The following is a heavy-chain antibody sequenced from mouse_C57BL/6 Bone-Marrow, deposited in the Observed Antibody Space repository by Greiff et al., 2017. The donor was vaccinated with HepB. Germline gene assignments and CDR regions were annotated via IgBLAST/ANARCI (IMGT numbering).Heavy chain of an antibody. D-gene: IGHD4-1*02. CDR2: ILPGSGST. J-gene: IGHJ3*01. CDR1: GYTFTGYW. V-gene: IGHV1-9*01. CDR3: ASQGGSFNWAWFAY. Sequence: VQLQQSGAELMKPGASVKLSCKATGYTFTGYWIEWVKQRPGHGLEWIGEILPGSGSTNYNEKFKGKATFTANTASNTAYMQLSSLTTEDAAIYYCASQGGSFNWAWFAYWGQGTLVTVSA.